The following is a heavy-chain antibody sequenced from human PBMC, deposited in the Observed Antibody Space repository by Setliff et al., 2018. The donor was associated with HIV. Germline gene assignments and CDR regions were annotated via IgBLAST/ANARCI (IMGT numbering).Heavy chain of an antibody. V-gene: IGHV1-2*02. Sequence: GASVKVSCKASGYTFTGYYMHWVRQAPGQGLEWMGWINPNSGDTNYAQKFQGRVTMTRDTSISTAYMELSRVKSDDTAVYYCARGSGYTRSWVPGGSWGQGTMVTVSS. D-gene: IGHD6-13*01. CDR1: GYTFTGYY. CDR2: INPNSGDT. J-gene: IGHJ3*01. CDR3: ARGSGYTRSWVPGGS.